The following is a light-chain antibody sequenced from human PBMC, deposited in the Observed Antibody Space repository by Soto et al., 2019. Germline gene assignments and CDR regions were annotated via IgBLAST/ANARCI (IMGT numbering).Light chain of an antibody. V-gene: IGKV2-28*01. CDR2: LGS. Sequence: DIVMTQSPLSLPVTPGEPASISCRSSQSLLHSNGYNYLDWYLQKPGQSPQLLIYLGSNRASGVPDRFSGRGSGTDFTLKIRTVDAEDVGVFYCMQALQTPPYTFGQGTKLEIK. CDR3: MQALQTPPYT. CDR1: QSLLHSNGYNY. J-gene: IGKJ2*01.